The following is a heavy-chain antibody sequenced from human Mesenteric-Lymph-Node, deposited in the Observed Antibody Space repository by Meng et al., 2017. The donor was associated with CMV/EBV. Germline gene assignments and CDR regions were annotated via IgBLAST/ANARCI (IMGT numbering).Heavy chain of an antibody. J-gene: IGHJ4*02. Sequence: QLQVSVQGPVQPWGALSFTCIVSGVSVTSGAYHCSWIRQSPGKGLEWIGYIYGTGITIYNPSLKSRVTILLETSKNQFSLKLNSVTTADTAVYYCAKSRSSTPGIVDDWGQGTLVTVSS. CDR1: GVSVTSGAYH. CDR2: IYGTGIT. D-gene: IGHD2/OR15-2a*01. CDR3: AKSRSSTPGIVDD. V-gene: IGHV4-61*08.